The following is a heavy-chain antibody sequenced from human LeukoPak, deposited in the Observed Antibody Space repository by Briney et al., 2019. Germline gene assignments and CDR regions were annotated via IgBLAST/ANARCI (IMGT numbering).Heavy chain of an antibody. CDR2: IRYDGSNK. CDR3: AKDPRYCGSGSFYYMDV. J-gene: IGHJ6*03. CDR1: GFSFNGYG. D-gene: IGHD3-10*01. Sequence: GGSLRLSCAASGFSFNGYGMHWVRQAPGKGLEWVAFIRYDGSNKYHADSVKGRFTISRDNSKNTLYLQMNSLRAEDTAVYYCAKDPRYCGSGSFYYMDVWGKGTTVTISS. V-gene: IGHV3-30*02.